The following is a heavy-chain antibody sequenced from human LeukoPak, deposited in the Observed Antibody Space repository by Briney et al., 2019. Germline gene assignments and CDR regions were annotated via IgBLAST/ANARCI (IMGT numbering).Heavy chain of an antibody. CDR1: GCTFSSYS. CDR3: ARDFGRGSRAFDI. Sequence: GGSLRLSCAASGCTFSSYSMNWVRQAPGKGLEWVLYISSSSSTIYYADSVKGRFTISRDNAKNSLYLQMNSLRDDDTAVYYCARDFGRGSRAFDIWGQGTMVTVSS. D-gene: IGHD3-16*01. CDR2: ISSSSSTI. V-gene: IGHV3-48*02. J-gene: IGHJ3*02.